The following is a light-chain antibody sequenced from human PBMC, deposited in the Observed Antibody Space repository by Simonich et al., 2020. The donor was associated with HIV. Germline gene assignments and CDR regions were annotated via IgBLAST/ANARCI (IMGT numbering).Light chain of an antibody. CDR2: DAA. J-gene: IGKJ2*01. V-gene: IGKV3-11*01. Sequence: EIVLTQSPATLSLSPGERATLSCRASQSVSSYLAWYQQKPGQAPMLLIYDAANRATGSPDRFMGSGSGTDFTLTISSLEPEDFAVYYCQQRSNWPRTFGQGTKLEIK. CDR3: QQRSNWPRT. CDR1: QSVSSY.